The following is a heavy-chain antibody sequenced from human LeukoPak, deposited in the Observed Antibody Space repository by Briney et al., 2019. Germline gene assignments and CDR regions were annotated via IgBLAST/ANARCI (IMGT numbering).Heavy chain of an antibody. V-gene: IGHV3-23*01. Sequence: QPGGSLSHSCAASGFTLSSYAMSWVRPAPARGVAWVASISGSGGSTNYADAVKGRFTIPRDNSKKTLYLQMKSLRAEDTAVYYCAKDREANYYGPPDAFDIWGQGTMVTVSS. CDR3: AKDREANYYGPPDAFDI. J-gene: IGHJ3*02. CDR1: GFTLSSYA. D-gene: IGHD3-10*01. CDR2: ISGSGGST.